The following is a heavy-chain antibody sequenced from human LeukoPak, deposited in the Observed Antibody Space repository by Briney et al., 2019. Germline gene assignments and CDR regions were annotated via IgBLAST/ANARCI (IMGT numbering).Heavy chain of an antibody. CDR1: GDSINKYF. J-gene: IGHJ5*02. D-gene: IGHD1-7*01. V-gene: IGHV4-4*07. CDR3: AREAGTTGRFDP. CDR2: IYTSGST. Sequence: PSETLSLTCTVSGDSINKYFWNWIRQPPGKGLEWIGRIYTSGSTNYNPSLKSRVTMSVDTSKNQFSLKLSSVTAADTAVYYCAREAGTTGRFDPWGQGTLVTVSS.